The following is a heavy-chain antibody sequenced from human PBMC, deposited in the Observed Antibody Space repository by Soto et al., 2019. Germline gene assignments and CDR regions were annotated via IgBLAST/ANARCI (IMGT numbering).Heavy chain of an antibody. J-gene: IGHJ4*02. CDR2: IWYDGSNK. CDR3: AASYSGSWYYFDY. CDR1: GFTFSSYG. D-gene: IGHD6-13*01. V-gene: IGHV3-33*01. Sequence: QVQLVESGGGVVQPGRSLRLSCAASGFTFSSYGMHWVRQAPGKGLEWVAVIWYDGSNKYYADSVKGRFTISRDNSKNTLYLQMNSLRAEDTAVYYCAASYSGSWYYFDYWGQGTLVTVSS.